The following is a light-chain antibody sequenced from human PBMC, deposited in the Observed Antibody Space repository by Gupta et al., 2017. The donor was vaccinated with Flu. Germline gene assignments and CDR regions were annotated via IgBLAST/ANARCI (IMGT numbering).Light chain of an antibody. CDR1: QSVSSSY. J-gene: IGKJ4*01. CDR3: QQDGSSSIT. V-gene: IGKV3-20*01. CDR2: GAS. Sequence: EIVLTQSPGTLSLSPGERATLSCRASQSVSSSYLAWYQQKPGQAPRLLIYGASSRATGIPDRFSVSGSGTDFTLTISRLEPEDFAVYYCQQDGSSSITFGGGTKVEIK.